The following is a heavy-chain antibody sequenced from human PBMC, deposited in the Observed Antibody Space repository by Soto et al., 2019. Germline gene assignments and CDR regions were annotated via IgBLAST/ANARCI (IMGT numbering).Heavy chain of an antibody. D-gene: IGHD2-15*01. Sequence: QGQLVESGGGVVQPGRSLSLSCAASGFIFSNYAMHWVRQAPGKGLEWVAVMSYDGSREYYAGSVKGRFTISRDNSKNTMYLQMNSLRPEDTAVYYCATLRPSFGVVKDYWGQGTLVTVSS. V-gene: IGHV3-30-3*01. CDR2: MSYDGSRE. CDR3: ATLRPSFGVVKDY. CDR1: GFIFSNYA. J-gene: IGHJ4*02.